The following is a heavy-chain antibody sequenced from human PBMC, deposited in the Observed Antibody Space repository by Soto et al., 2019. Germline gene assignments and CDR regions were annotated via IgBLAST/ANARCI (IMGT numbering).Heavy chain of an antibody. CDR1: GYSFTSYW. V-gene: IGHV5-51*01. CDR3: ARPDSSSSRYDAFDI. J-gene: IGHJ3*02. CDR2: IYPGDSDT. D-gene: IGHD6-6*01. Sequence: GESQKISCKGSGYSFTSYWIGWVRQMPGKGLEWMGIIYPGDSDTRYSPSFQGQVTISADKSISTAYLQWSSLKASDTAMYYCARPDSSSSRYDAFDIWGQGTMVTVSS.